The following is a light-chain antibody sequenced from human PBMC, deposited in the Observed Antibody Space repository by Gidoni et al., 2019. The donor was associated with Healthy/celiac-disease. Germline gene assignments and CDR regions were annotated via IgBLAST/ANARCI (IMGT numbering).Light chain of an antibody. V-gene: IGLV2-11*01. J-gene: IGLJ1*01. CDR2: DVS. CDR1: SSDVGGYNY. CDR3: CSYAGSYTYV. Sequence: QSALPHPRPVPGSPGQSVTISCTGTSSDVGGYNYVPWYQQHPGKAPKLMIYDVSKRPSWVPDRFSGSKSGNTASLTISGLQAEDEADYYCCSYAGSYTYVFGTGTKVTVL.